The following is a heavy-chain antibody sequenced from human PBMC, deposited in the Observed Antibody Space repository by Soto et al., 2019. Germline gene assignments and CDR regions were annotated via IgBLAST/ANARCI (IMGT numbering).Heavy chain of an antibody. V-gene: IGHV4-34*01. J-gene: IGHJ4*02. CDR2: INHSGST. CDR1: GGSFSGYY. Sequence: PSETLSLTCAVYGGSFSGYYWNWIRQPPGKGLEWIGEINHSGSTNYNPSLKSRVTISVDTSKNQFSLKLSSVTAADTAVYYCASGHGNIFDYSGQRSLVTVSS. CDR3: ASGHGNIFDY.